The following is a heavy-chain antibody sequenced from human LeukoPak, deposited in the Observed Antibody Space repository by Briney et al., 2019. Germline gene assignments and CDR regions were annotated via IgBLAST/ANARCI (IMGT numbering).Heavy chain of an antibody. D-gene: IGHD5-18*01. Sequence: GGSLRLSCAASGFTFSSYSMNWVRQAPGKGLEWVSSISSSSSYIYYADSVKGRFTISRDSSKNTLYLQMNSLRAEDTAVYYCAKGTDTAMVVFDYWGQGTLVTVSS. V-gene: IGHV3-21*04. CDR2: ISSSSSYI. CDR1: GFTFSSYS. CDR3: AKGTDTAMVVFDY. J-gene: IGHJ4*02.